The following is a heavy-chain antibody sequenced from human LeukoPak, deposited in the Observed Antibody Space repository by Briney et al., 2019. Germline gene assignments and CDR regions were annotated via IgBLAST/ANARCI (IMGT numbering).Heavy chain of an antibody. CDR2: INHSGSA. J-gene: IGHJ4*02. D-gene: IGHD3-3*01. Sequence: SETLSLTCAVYGGCLSGSYWSWIRQPPGKGLEWIGEINHSGSANYNPSLKSRVTLSIDKSKNQFSLNVNSVTAADTAVYYCARARRDSGYYKVDYWGQGTLVTVSS. CDR3: ARARRDSGYYKVDY. CDR1: GGCLSGSY. V-gene: IGHV4-34*01.